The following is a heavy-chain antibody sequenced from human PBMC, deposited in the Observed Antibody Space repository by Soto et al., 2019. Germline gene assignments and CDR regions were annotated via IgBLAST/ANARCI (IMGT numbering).Heavy chain of an antibody. CDR2: INPNSGGT. D-gene: IGHD5-12*01. J-gene: IGHJ4*02. CDR3: ARGGYSGYDFDY. Sequence: QVQLVQSGAEVKKPGASVKVSCRASGYTFTGYYMHWVRQAPGQGLEWMGWINPNSGGTNYAQNFQGWVTMTRDTSITTAYMELSRLRSDDTVVYYCARGGYSGYDFDYWGQGTLVTVSS. V-gene: IGHV1-2*04. CDR1: GYTFTGYY.